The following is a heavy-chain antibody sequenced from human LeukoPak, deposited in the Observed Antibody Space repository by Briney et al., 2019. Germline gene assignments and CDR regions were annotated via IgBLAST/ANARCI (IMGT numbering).Heavy chain of an antibody. CDR3: ASYMTTVTTQGWFDP. D-gene: IGHD4-17*01. CDR2: IYYSGST. V-gene: IGHV4-59*01. J-gene: IGHJ5*02. CDR1: SGSISSYY. Sequence: PSETLSLTCTVSSGSISSYYWSWIWQPPGKGLEWIGYIYYSGSTNYNPSLKSRVTISVDTSKNQFSLKLSSVTAADTAVYYCASYMTTVTTQGWFDPWGQGTLVTVSS.